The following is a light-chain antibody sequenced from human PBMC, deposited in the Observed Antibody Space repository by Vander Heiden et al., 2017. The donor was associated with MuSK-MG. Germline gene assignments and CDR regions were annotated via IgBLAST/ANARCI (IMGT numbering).Light chain of an antibody. CDR2: EVS. CDR3: CSETSSSTWV. CDR1: SSDVGGDNY. J-gene: IGLJ3*02. V-gene: IGLV2-14*01. Sequence: QSALSPPASVPGSPRQSLTISCTGTSSDVGGDNYVSWYQQHPGKAPKLMIYEVSSRPSAVSTRFSGSKTGNTASLTISGRKEEEEADYYCCSETSSSTWVFGGGTKLTVL.